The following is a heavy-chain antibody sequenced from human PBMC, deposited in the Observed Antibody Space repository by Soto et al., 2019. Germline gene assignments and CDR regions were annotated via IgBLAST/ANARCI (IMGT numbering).Heavy chain of an antibody. J-gene: IGHJ6*03. V-gene: IGHV4-31*03. CDR3: ARDPAYNWNPYYYYMDV. D-gene: IGHD1-20*01. CDR1: GGSISSGGYY. Sequence: QVQLQESGPGLVKPSQTLSLTCTVSGGSISSGGYYWSWIRQHPGKGLEWIGYSYYSGSTYYNPSLKSRVTISVDTSKNQFSLKLSSVTAADTAVYYCARDPAYNWNPYYYYMDVWGKGTTVTVSS. CDR2: SYYSGST.